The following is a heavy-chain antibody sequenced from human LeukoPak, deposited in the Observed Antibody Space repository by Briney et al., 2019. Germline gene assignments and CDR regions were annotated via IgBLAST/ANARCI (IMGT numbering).Heavy chain of an antibody. D-gene: IGHD2-21*01. Sequence: GGSLRLSCAASGFTFSTYAMTWVRQAPGKGLEWVGRIKPKTDGETTEYAAPVKGRFSISRDDSKNMLYLQMNSLKTEDTAVYYCITPLPYSAQGGQGTLVTVSS. CDR3: ITPLPYSAQ. V-gene: IGHV3-15*01. CDR2: IKPKTDGETT. J-gene: IGHJ4*02. CDR1: GFTFSTYA.